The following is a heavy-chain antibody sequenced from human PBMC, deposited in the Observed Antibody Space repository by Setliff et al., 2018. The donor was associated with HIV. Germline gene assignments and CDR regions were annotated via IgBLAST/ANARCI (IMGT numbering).Heavy chain of an antibody. J-gene: IGHJ5*02. CDR3: ARDPRDYGDYAYFDP. CDR1: GFTFSNYW. CDR2: INRDGTEK. V-gene: IGHV3-7*01. D-gene: IGHD4-17*01. Sequence: PGGSLRLSCAASGFTFSNYWMTWVRQAPGKGLEWVAQINRDGTEKYYVDSVKGRFAISRDNAKNTLFLQMTSLRAEDTAVYYCARDPRDYGDYAYFDPWGQGTLVTAPQ.